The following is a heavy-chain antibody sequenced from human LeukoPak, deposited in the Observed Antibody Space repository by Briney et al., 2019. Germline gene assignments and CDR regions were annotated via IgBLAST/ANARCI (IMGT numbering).Heavy chain of an antibody. CDR2: IYPRDSDT. D-gene: IGHD3-3*01. CDR3: ARLPFGVTPYYMDV. Sequence: GESLKISCKASGYSFTSCWIGWVRQMPGKGLEWMGIIYPRDSDTRYSPSFQGQVTISDDKSISTAYLQWSSLKASDTAMYYCARLPFGVTPYYMDVWGKGTTVTVSS. V-gene: IGHV5-51*01. J-gene: IGHJ6*03. CDR1: GYSFTSCW.